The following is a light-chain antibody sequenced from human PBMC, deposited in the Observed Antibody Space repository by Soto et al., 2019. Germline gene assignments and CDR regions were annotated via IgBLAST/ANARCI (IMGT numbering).Light chain of an antibody. J-gene: IGKJ4*01. CDR2: DTS. CDR3: QQYEIWPLT. V-gene: IGKV3-15*01. Sequence: EVVMTQSPATLSVSPGDRATLSCRASQSVHNYLAWYQQKPGQAPRLLIFDTSTRATDIPIRFTGGGSGTDFTLTISSLQSEDSAVYYCQQYEIWPLTFGGGTKVEIK. CDR1: QSVHNY.